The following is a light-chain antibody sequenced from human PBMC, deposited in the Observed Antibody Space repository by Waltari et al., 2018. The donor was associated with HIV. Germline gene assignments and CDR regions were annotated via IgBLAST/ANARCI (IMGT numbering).Light chain of an antibody. J-gene: IGKJ1*01. CDR2: GAS. V-gene: IGKV3-15*01. Sequence: EIVMTQSAATLSVSPGERATLSCRASQSVGSNLAWYQQKPGQAPRLLFYGASTRATGIPGRFSGSGSGTEFTLTISSLQSEDFAVYYCQNYKNWPTFGQGTKVEIK. CDR1: QSVGSN. CDR3: QNYKNWPT.